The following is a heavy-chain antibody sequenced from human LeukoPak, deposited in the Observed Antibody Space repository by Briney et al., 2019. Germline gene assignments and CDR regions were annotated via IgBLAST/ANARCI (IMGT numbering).Heavy chain of an antibody. J-gene: IGHJ4*02. CDR2: IIPILGIA. CDR3: ATTNDYDFWSGLDY. V-gene: IGHV1-69*02. D-gene: IGHD3-3*01. Sequence: ASVKVSCKASGGTFSSYTISWVRQAPGRGLEWMGRIIPILGIANYAQKFQGRVTITADKSTSTAYMELSSLRSGDTAVYYCATTNDYDFWSGLDYWGRGTLVTVSS. CDR1: GGTFSSYT.